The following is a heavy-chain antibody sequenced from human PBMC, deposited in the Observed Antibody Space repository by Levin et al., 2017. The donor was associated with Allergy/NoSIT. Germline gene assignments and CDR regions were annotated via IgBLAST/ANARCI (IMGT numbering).Heavy chain of an antibody. CDR2: VSYSGNA. Sequence: SQTLSLTCAVFGSSVGSARYYWRWIRQPPGKGLEWIGYVSYSGNAKYNPSLQSRVTISVDTSKNQFSLKLSSVTAADTAAYYCARDKKEANWPYGMDVWGQGTTVTVSS. CDR3: ARDKKEANWPYGMDV. CDR1: GSSVGSARYY. V-gene: IGHV4-61*01. J-gene: IGHJ6*02. D-gene: IGHD1-1*01.